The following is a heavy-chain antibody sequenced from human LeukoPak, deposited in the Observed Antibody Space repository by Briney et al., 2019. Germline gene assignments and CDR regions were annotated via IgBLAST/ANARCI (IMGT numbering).Heavy chain of an antibody. CDR2: MHNSGSS. D-gene: IGHD5-12*01. J-gene: IGHJ3*02. CDR3: TRSAEWLRNAFDI. Sequence: PSETLSFSCTVSGASTSHFYRNWIRQPPGKGLEWIGYMHNSGSSKHSPSLKSRVTISIDTSKNQFSLQLTSVTAADTAIYYCTRSAEWLRNAFDIWGQGTMVSVSS. V-gene: IGHV4-59*01. CDR1: GASTSHFY.